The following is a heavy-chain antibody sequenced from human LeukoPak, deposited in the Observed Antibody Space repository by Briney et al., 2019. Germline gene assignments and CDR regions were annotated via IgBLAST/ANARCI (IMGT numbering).Heavy chain of an antibody. CDR3: ARFVPVRTHTNSPGFDY. J-gene: IGHJ4*02. V-gene: IGHV4-59*11. Sequence: SETLSLTCTVSGDSMDTHYWSWIRQTPGKGLEWIAYISYSGSFNYNPSLKSRVTTSIDTSKNQFSLVPTSVTAADTAVYYCARFVPVRTHTNSPGFDYWGQGTLVTVSS. CDR2: ISYSGSF. D-gene: IGHD2-21*01. CDR1: GDSMDTHY.